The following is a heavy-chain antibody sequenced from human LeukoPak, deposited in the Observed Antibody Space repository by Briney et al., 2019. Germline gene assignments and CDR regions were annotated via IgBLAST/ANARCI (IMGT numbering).Heavy chain of an antibody. V-gene: IGHV3-7*01. D-gene: IGHD2-15*01. Sequence: GGSLRLSCAASGFTFRSYWMRWVRQAPGKGLEWVANIKQDGSEKNYVDSVKGRFSISRDHARNSLYLQMNGLGLEDTAVYYCARVSSGGSGGSCYKPYDNWGQGTQVTVSS. CDR3: ARVSSGGSGGSCYKPYDN. J-gene: IGHJ4*02. CDR1: GFTFRSYW. CDR2: IKQDGSEK.